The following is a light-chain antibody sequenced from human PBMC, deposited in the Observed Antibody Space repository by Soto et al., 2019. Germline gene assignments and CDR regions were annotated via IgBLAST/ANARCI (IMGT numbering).Light chain of an antibody. J-gene: IGKJ1*01. CDR1: LSVGTN. V-gene: IGKV3-15*01. Sequence: VMTQSPATLSVSPGERATLSCRASLSVGTNLAWYQQKPGQPPWLLIYGATTRATGIPARFSGSGSGTDFTLTISSLQSEDFAVYYCQHHNNWPPGTFGQGTRVEIK. CDR3: QHHNNWPPGT. CDR2: GAT.